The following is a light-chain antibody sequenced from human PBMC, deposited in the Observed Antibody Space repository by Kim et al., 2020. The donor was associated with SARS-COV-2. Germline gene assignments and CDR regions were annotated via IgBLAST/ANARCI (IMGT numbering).Light chain of an antibody. CDR2: QDS. V-gene: IGLV3-1*01. Sequence: SYELTQPPSVSVSPGQTASITCSGDKLGDKYACWYQQKPGQSPVLVIYQDSKRPSGIPERFSGFNSGNTATLTISGTQAMDEADYYCQAWDGSTVVFGGGTRLTV. CDR3: QAWDGSTVV. J-gene: IGLJ2*01. CDR1: KLGDKY.